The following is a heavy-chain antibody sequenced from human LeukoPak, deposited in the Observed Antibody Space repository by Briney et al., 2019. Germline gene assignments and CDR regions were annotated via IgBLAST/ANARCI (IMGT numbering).Heavy chain of an antibody. J-gene: IGHJ4*02. CDR3: ARDKGGRGFTYGQPLDY. CDR1: GFTFSSYA. V-gene: IGHV3-30-3*01. Sequence: GGSLRLSCAASGFTFSSYAMHWVRQAPGKGLEWVAVISYDGSNKYYADSVKGRFTISRDNSKNTLYLQMNSLRAEDTAVYYCARDKGGRGFTYGQPLDYWGQGTLVTVSS. CDR2: ISYDGSNK. D-gene: IGHD5-18*01.